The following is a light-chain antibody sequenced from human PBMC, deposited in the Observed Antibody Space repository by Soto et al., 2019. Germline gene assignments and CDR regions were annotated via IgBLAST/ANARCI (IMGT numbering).Light chain of an antibody. V-gene: IGLV2-8*01. CDR3: SSYAGSSNV. CDR2: EVN. CDR1: SSDVGGYNY. Sequence: QSVLTHPPSSSGSPGQSVGISCTGTSSDVGGYNYVSWYQQHPGKAPKLMIYEVNKRPSGVPDRFSGSKSGNTASLTVSGLQAEDEADYYCSSYAGSSNVFGTGTKVTVL. J-gene: IGLJ1*01.